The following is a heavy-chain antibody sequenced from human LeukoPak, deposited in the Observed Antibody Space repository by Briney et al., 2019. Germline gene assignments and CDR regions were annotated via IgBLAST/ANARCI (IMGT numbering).Heavy chain of an antibody. V-gene: IGHV4-59*08. CDR1: GGSISSYY. D-gene: IGHD3-22*01. CDR2: IYYSGST. J-gene: IGHJ4*02. CDR3: ARLGSGYYYANY. Sequence: PSETLSLTCTVSGGSISSYYWSWIRQPPGKGLEWIGCIYYSGSTNYNPSLKSRVTISVDTSKNQFSLKLSSVTAADTAVYYCARLGSGYYYANYWGQGTLVTVSS.